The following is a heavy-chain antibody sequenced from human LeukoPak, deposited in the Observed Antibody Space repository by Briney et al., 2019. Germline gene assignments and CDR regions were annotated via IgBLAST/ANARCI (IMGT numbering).Heavy chain of an antibody. CDR1: GGSISSSGYY. CDR2: VYYTGST. D-gene: IGHD5-24*01. CDR3: ARGAMATTPFFDY. V-gene: IGHV4-61*08. Sequence: SETLSLTCTVSGGSISSSGYYWTWIRQPPGKGLEWIGYVYYTGSTNFNPSLKSRVTMSLDTSRNQFSLKLTSLTAADTAVYYCARGAMATTPFFDYWGQGTLVTVSS. J-gene: IGHJ4*02.